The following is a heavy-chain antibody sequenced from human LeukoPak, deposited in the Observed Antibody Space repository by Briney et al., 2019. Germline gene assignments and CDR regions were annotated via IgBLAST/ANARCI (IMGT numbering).Heavy chain of an antibody. J-gene: IGHJ4*02. Sequence: GGSLRLSCAASGFTFSSYAMSWVRQAPGKGLEWVSGISGSGGSTYYADSVKGRFTISRDNAKNSLYLQMNSLRADDTAIYYCARVSLGAAAGTSRWGQGTLVTVSS. CDR2: ISGSGGST. CDR3: ARVSLGAAAGTSR. D-gene: IGHD6-13*01. CDR1: GFTFSSYA. V-gene: IGHV3-23*01.